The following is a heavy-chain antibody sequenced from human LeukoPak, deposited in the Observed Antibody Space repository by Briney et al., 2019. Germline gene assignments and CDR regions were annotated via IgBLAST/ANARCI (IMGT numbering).Heavy chain of an antibody. CDR1: GFSLSTSGMR. CDR2: SDLDDDK. V-gene: IGHV2-70*04. Sequence: SGPALVKPTQTLTLTFTFSGFSLSTSGMRGSWIRQPPGKSLEWLARSDLDDDKFYSTSLKTSLTLSKDTSKNQVVLTMTTMDPVATATYYCARTRATMRGFDYWGQGTLVTVSS. J-gene: IGHJ4*02. CDR3: ARTRATMRGFDY. D-gene: IGHD5-12*01.